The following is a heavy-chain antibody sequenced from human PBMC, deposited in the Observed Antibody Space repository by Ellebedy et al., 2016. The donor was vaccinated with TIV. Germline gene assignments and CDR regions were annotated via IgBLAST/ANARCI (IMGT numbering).Heavy chain of an antibody. V-gene: IGHV4-59*01. CDR2: IYYSGST. CDR3: ARVVWQLPVSYAFDI. J-gene: IGHJ3*02. Sequence: MPSETLSLTCTVPGGSISSYYWSWIRQPPGKGLEWIGYIYYSGSTNYNPSLQSRVTISVDTSKNQFSLKLTSVTAADTAVYYCARVVWQLPVSYAFDIWGQGTMVTVSS. CDR1: GGSISSYY. D-gene: IGHD2-15*01.